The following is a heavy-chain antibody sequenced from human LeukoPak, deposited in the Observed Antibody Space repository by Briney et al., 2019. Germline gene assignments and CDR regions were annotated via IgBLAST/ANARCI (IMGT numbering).Heavy chain of an antibody. Sequence: PGGSLRLSCAASGLTFSSYAMSWVRQAPGKGLEWVSALNAGGGNTYYADSVKGRFTISRDNSKNTLYLQMNSLRAEDTAVYCCAKWGATTDYFDYWGQGTLVTVSS. CDR2: LNAGGGNT. CDR1: GLTFSSYA. CDR3: AKWGATTDYFDY. J-gene: IGHJ4*02. V-gene: IGHV3-23*01. D-gene: IGHD5-24*01.